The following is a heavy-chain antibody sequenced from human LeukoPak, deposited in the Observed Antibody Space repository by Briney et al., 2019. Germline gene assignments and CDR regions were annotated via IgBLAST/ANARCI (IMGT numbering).Heavy chain of an antibody. CDR2: IIPIFGTA. D-gene: IGHD5-18*01. Sequence: SVKVSCKASGGTFSSHAISWVGQAPGQGLEWMGGIIPIFGTANYAQKFQGRVTITADESTSTAYMELSSLRSEDTAVYYCAREYVDTAMVRPYYGMDVWGQGTTVTVSS. CDR1: GGTFSSHA. V-gene: IGHV1-69*13. J-gene: IGHJ6*02. CDR3: AREYVDTAMVRPYYGMDV.